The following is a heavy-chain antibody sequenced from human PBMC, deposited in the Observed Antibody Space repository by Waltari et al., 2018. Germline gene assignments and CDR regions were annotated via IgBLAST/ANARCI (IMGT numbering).Heavy chain of an antibody. Sequence: QVQLQESGPGLVKPSQTLSLTCTVPGGSISSGGYYGSWIRQHPGKGLEWIGYIYHSGSTYYNPSLKSRVPISVDRSKNQFSLKLSSVTAADTAVYYCARLYYYDSSGYPGRGPFDYWGQGTLVTVSS. CDR1: GGSISSGGYY. J-gene: IGHJ4*02. CDR2: IYHSGST. D-gene: IGHD3-22*01. V-gene: IGHV4-31*03. CDR3: ARLYYYDSSGYPGRGPFDY.